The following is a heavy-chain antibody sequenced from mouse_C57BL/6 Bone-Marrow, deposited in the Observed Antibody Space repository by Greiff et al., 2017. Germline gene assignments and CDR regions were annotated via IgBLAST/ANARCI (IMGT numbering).Heavy chain of an antibody. J-gene: IGHJ3*01. CDR2: INPSTGGT. CDR1: GYSFTGYY. D-gene: IGHD2-1*01. CDR3: ARGGNYGKDWFAY. V-gene: IGHV1-42*01. Sequence: EVQLVESGPELVKPGASVKISCKASGYSFTGYYMNWVKQSPEKSLEWIGEINPSTGGTTYNQKFKAKATLTVDKSSSTAYMQLKSLTSEDSAVYYCARGGNYGKDWFAYWGQGTLVTVSA.